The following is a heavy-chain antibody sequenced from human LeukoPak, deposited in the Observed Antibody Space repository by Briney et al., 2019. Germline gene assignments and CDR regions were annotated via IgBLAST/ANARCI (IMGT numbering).Heavy chain of an antibody. V-gene: IGHV1-69*01. Sequence: GASAKVSCKASGGTVSTYAISWVRQAPGQGLEWTGGITPIFGTTNYAQKFQGRITITADESTNTAYMELSSLRSEDTAMYYCARAGAYSNYDLPSPSWLDPWGQGTLVTVSS. D-gene: IGHD4-11*01. J-gene: IGHJ5*02. CDR1: GGTVSTYA. CDR3: ARAGAYSNYDLPSPSWLDP. CDR2: ITPIFGTT.